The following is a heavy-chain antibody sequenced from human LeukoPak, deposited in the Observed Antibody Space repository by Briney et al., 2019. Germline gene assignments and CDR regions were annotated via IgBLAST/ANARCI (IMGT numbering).Heavy chain of an antibody. D-gene: IGHD6-19*01. CDR3: ARDYSTGWYLDY. V-gene: IGHV1-3*01. Sequence: ASVKVSCKASGYTFTSYVMHWVRQAPGQRLEWMGWINAGSGNTKYSQKFQGRVTITRDTSASTAYMELSSLRSEDTALYYCARDYSTGWYLDYWGQGTLVTVSS. J-gene: IGHJ4*02. CDR2: INAGSGNT. CDR1: GYTFTSYV.